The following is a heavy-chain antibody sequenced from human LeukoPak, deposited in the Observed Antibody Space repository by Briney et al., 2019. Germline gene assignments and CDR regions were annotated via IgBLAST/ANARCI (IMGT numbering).Heavy chain of an antibody. Sequence: GGSLRLSCAASGFTLSSYAMSWVRQGPGKGLEWVSAISVSGNTYHADSVKGRFTISRDNSKNTLYLQMNSLRDEDTAVYYCAKDSHWILFDDWGQGTLVTVSS. J-gene: IGHJ4*02. CDR2: ISVSGNT. CDR3: AKDSHWILFDD. D-gene: IGHD2-2*03. CDR1: GFTLSSYA. V-gene: IGHV3-23*01.